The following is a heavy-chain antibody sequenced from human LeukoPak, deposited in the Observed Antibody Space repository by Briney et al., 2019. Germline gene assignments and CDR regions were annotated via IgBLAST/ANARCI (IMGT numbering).Heavy chain of an antibody. CDR3: ARVGYDILTGYYTHFDY. CDR1: GGSFSGYY. Sequence: PSETLSLTCAVYGGSFSGYYWSWIRQPPGKGLEWIGEINHSGSTNYNPPLKSRVTISVDTSKNQFSLKLSSVTAADTAVYYCARVGYDILTGYYTHFDYWGQGTLVTVSS. V-gene: IGHV4-34*01. D-gene: IGHD3-9*01. J-gene: IGHJ4*02. CDR2: INHSGST.